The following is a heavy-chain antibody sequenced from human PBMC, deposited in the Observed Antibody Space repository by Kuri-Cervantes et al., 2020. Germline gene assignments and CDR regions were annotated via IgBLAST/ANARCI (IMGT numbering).Heavy chain of an antibody. J-gene: IGHJ4*02. D-gene: IGHD2/OR15-2a*01. Sequence: GESLKISCAASGFTFSSYGMHWVRQAPGKGLEWVSAISGSGGSTYYADSVKGWFTISRDNSKNTLYLQMNSLRAEDTAVYYCAKRVFPNNYFDYWGQGTLVTVSS. CDR3: AKRVFPNNYFDY. CDR1: GFTFSSYG. CDR2: ISGSGGST. V-gene: IGHV3-23*01.